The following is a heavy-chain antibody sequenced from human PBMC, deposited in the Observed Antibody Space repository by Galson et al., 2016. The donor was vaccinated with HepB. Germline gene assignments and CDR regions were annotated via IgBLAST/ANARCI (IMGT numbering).Heavy chain of an antibody. Sequence: SLRLSCAATGFTFENYWMSWVRQGPGKELVWVSRINDNGGWTFYADSVKGRFTISRDNAKNTLYLQMNSLRAEDTGVYYCARTDFNDYVRGDYWGQGTLVTVSA. CDR2: INDNGGWT. D-gene: IGHD3-10*02. V-gene: IGHV3-74*01. J-gene: IGHJ4*02. CDR1: GFTFENYW. CDR3: ARTDFNDYVRGDY.